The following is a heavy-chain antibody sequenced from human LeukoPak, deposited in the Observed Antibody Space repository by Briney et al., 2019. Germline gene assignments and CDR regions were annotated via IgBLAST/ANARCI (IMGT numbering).Heavy chain of an antibody. CDR1: GFTFSSYG. D-gene: IGHD1-26*01. J-gene: IGHJ4*02. Sequence: GGSLRLSCAASGFTFSSYGMHWVRQASGKGLEWVAVISYDGSNKYYADSVKGRFTISRDNSKNTLYLQMNSLRAEDTAVYYCALNSGSGSYYYFDYWGQGTLVTVSS. CDR3: ALNSGSGSYYYFDY. CDR2: ISYDGSNK. V-gene: IGHV3-30*03.